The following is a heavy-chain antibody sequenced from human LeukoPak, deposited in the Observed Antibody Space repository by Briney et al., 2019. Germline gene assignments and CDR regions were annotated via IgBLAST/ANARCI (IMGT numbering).Heavy chain of an antibody. CDR3: ARAQYCSNGVCYSRYYYGMDV. D-gene: IGHD2-8*01. Sequence: SETLSLTCTVSGGSISSSSYYWAWIRQPPGKGLEWIGNIYYSGGTNYNPSLKSRVTISVDTSKNQFSLRLSSVTAADTAVYYCARAQYCSNGVCYSRYYYGMDVWGQGTTVTVSS. V-gene: IGHV4-39*01. CDR1: GGSISSSSYY. J-gene: IGHJ6*02. CDR2: IYYSGGT.